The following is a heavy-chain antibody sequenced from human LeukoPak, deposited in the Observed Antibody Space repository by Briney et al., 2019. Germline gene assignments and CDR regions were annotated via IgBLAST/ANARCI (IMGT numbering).Heavy chain of an antibody. Sequence: PGGSLRLSCAASGFTFSSYGMHWVRQAPGKGLEWVAVISYDGSNKYYADSVKGRFTISRDNSKNTLYLQMNSLRAEDTAVYYCAKEVNSLRYFVWYAFDIWGQGTMVTVSS. CDR2: ISYDGSNK. CDR3: AKEVNSLRYFVWYAFDI. V-gene: IGHV3-30*18. D-gene: IGHD3-9*01. CDR1: GFTFSSYG. J-gene: IGHJ3*02.